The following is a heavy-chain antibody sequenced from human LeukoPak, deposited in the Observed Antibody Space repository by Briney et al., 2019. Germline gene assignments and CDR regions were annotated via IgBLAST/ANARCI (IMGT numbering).Heavy chain of an antibody. D-gene: IGHD3-22*01. CDR2: IRYDGSNK. V-gene: IGHV3-30*02. CDR3: AKEGDYYDIFYMDV. Sequence: GGSLRLSCAASGFTFSSYGMHWVRQAPGKGLEWVAFIRYDGSNKYYADSVKGRFTISRDNSKNTLYLQMNSLRAEDTAVYYCAKEGDYYDIFYMDVWGKGTTVTVSS. CDR1: GFTFSSYG. J-gene: IGHJ6*03.